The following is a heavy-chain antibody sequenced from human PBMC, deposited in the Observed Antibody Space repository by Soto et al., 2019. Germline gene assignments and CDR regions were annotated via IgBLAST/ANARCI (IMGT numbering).Heavy chain of an antibody. CDR2: IWYDGSNK. CDR1: GFTFSSYG. D-gene: IGHD4-17*01. V-gene: IGHV3-33*01. J-gene: IGHJ4*02. Sequence: QVQLVESGGGVVQPGRSLRLSCAASGFTFSSYGMHWVRQAPGKGLEWVAVIWYDGSNKYYADSVKGRFTISRDNSKNTLDLQMNSLRAEDTAVYYCAREGDYGDYAVLDYWGQGTLVTVSS. CDR3: AREGDYGDYAVLDY.